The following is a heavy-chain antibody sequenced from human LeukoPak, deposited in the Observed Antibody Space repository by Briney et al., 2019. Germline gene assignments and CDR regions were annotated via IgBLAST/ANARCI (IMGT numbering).Heavy chain of an antibody. J-gene: IGHJ6*02. CDR2: IIPIFGIA. D-gene: IGHD5-18*01. Sequence: SVKVSCKASGGTFSSYAISWVRQAPGQGVEWMGRIIPIFGIANYAQKFQGRVTITADKSTSTAYMELSSLRSEDTAVYYCARVPSARGYSYGWGPDYYAMDVWGQGTTVTVSS. CDR1: GGTFSSYA. V-gene: IGHV1-69*04. CDR3: ARVPSARGYSYGWGPDYYAMDV.